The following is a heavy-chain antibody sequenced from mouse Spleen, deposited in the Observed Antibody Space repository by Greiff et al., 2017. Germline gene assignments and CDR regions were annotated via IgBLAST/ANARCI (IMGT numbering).Heavy chain of an antibody. CDR1: GYTFTSYT. V-gene: IGHV1-4*01. D-gene: IGHD1-3*01. Sequence: QVQLQQSGAELARPGASVKMSCKASGYTFTSYTMHWVKQRPGQGLEWIGYINPSSGYTKYNQKFKDKATLTADKSSSTAYMQLSSLTSEDSAVYYCARTDGSSYAMDYWGQGTSGTVSS. CDR2: INPSSGYT. CDR3: ARTDGSSYAMDY. J-gene: IGHJ4*01.